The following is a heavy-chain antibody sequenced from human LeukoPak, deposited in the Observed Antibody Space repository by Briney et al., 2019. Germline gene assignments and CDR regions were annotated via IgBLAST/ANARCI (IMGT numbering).Heavy chain of an antibody. CDR1: GFTFSDYN. CDR2: ITNGGSTI. Sequence: GGSLRLSCAASGFTFSDYNMNWVRQAPGRGLEWVSYITNGGSTIHHADSVKGRFTISRDNAKKTLYLQMNSLRAEDTAVYYCARSIGLTGGGVDVWGQGTTVTVSS. J-gene: IGHJ6*02. V-gene: IGHV3-11*01. D-gene: IGHD3-9*01. CDR3: ARSIGLTGGGVDV.